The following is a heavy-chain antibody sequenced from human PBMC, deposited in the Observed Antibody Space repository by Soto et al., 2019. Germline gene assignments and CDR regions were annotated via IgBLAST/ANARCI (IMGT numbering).Heavy chain of an antibody. D-gene: IGHD5-12*01. CDR1: GYTFTRSG. CDR2: ISTYNCDT. V-gene: IGHV1-18*01. J-gene: IGHJ6*02. CDR3: AREGVAPYYYYGMDV. Sequence: QVQLVQSGAEVKKPGASVKVSCKASGYTFTRSGISWVRQAPGQGLEWMGWISTYNCDTNYAQTFQGRVTMTTDTSTSTVHMEVRSLRSDDTAVYYCAREGVAPYYYYGMDVWGQGTPVTVSS.